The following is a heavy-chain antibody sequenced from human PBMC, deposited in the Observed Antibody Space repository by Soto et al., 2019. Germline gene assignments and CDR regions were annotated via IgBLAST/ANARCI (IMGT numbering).Heavy chain of an antibody. V-gene: IGHV3-73*02. CDR1: GFSFSGSA. D-gene: IGHD1-26*01. Sequence: EVQLVESGGGLVQPGGSLKLSCAASGFSFSGSAIHWVRQASGKGLEWVGRVAGKNENYVTTYAASVQGRFSLSRDDSKNTAYLLMNSLKNEDTAIYDFSKYSGRSTIPAALGQGTLVTVSS. CDR2: VAGKNENYVT. CDR3: SKYSGRSTIPAA. J-gene: IGHJ5*02.